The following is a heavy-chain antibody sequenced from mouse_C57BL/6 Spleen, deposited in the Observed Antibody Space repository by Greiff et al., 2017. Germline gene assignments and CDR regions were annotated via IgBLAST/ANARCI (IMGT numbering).Heavy chain of an antibody. CDR1: GYAFSSSW. CDR2: IYPGDGDT. J-gene: IGHJ2*01. Sequence: QVQLQQSGPELVKPGASVKISCKASGYAFSSSWMNWVKQRPGKGLEWIGRIYPGDGDTNYNGKFKGKATLTADKSSSTAYMQLSSLTSEDSAVYFCARRGLRPFDYWGQGTTLTVSS. CDR3: ARRGLRPFDY. V-gene: IGHV1-82*01. D-gene: IGHD2-4*01.